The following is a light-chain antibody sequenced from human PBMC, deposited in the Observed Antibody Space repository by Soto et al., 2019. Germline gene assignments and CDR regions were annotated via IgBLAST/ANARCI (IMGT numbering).Light chain of an antibody. V-gene: IGKV1-39*01. Sequence: DIQMTQCPSSLSASVGDRVTITGRASQSISSYLNWYQQKPGKAPKLLIYAASSLQSGVPSRFSGSGSGTDFTLTISSLQPEDFATYYCQQSYSTTWTFGQGTKVDI. J-gene: IGKJ1*01. CDR2: AAS. CDR3: QQSYSTTWT. CDR1: QSISSY.